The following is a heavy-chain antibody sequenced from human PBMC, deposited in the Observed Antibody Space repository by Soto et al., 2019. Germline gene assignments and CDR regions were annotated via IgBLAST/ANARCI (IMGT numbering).Heavy chain of an antibody. D-gene: IGHD3-3*01. Sequence: SETLSLTCAVYGGSFSCYYWSWIRQPPGKGLEWIGEINHSGSTNYNPSLKSRVTISVDTSKNQFSLKLSSVTAADTAVYYCARSLRFLEWSHNYYYYGMDVCGQGTTVTVSS. CDR2: INHSGST. J-gene: IGHJ6*02. CDR3: ARSLRFLEWSHNYYYYGMDV. CDR1: GGSFSCYY. V-gene: IGHV4-34*01.